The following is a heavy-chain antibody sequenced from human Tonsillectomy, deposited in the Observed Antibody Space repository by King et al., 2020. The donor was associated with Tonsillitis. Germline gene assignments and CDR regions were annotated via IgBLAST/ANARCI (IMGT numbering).Heavy chain of an antibody. CDR2: ISYDGSKK. Sequence: VQLVESGGGVVQPGRSLRLSCAASGFTFNNYGMSWVRQAPGKGLEWVTVISYDGSKKYYADSVKGRFTISRDNSKNTLYLQMNSLTSEDTAVYYCAKSSGNYSFDCWGQGTLVTVSS. V-gene: IGHV3-30*18. CDR1: GFTFNNYG. D-gene: IGHD3-10*01. J-gene: IGHJ4*02. CDR3: AKSSGNYSFDC.